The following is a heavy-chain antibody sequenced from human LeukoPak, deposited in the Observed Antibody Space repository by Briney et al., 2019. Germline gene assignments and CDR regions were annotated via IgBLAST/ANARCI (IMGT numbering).Heavy chain of an antibody. J-gene: IGHJ5*02. CDR2: ISGSGGST. CDR3: ARDRYMTVTSPFNWFDP. Sequence: GGSLRLSCAASGFTFSSYAMSWVRQAPGKGLEWVSAISGSGGSTYYADSVKGRFTISRDNAKNSLYLQMNSLTAEDTAVYYCARDRYMTVTSPFNWFDPWGQGTLVTVSS. D-gene: IGHD4-17*01. CDR1: GFTFSSYA. V-gene: IGHV3-23*01.